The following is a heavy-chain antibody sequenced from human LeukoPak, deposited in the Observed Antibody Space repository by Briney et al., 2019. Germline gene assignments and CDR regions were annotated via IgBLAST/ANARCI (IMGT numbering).Heavy chain of an antibody. J-gene: IGHJ4*02. D-gene: IGHD6-19*01. CDR1: GYGFTSYW. Sequence: PGESLKISYKGSGYGFTSYWIGWVRQMPGKGLGWMGIIYPGDSETRYSPSFQGQVTISADKSIRIAYLQWSSLKASDTAMYYCARPLRYSSGWPPVGYWGQGTLVTVSS. CDR2: IYPGDSET. CDR3: ARPLRYSSGWPPVGY. V-gene: IGHV5-51*01.